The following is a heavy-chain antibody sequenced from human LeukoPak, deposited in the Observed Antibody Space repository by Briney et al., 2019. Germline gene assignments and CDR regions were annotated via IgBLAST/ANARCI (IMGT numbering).Heavy chain of an antibody. D-gene: IGHD6-13*01. J-gene: IGHJ4*02. CDR3: ANTGIAAAGEDY. V-gene: IGHV4-34*01. CDR2: IYHSGST. CDR1: GGSFSGYY. Sequence: SETLSLTCAVYGGSFSGYYWSWIRQPPGKGLEWIGYIYHSGSTYYNPSLKSRVTISVDRSKNQFSLKLSSVTAADAAVYYCANTGIAAAGEDYWGQGTLVTVSS.